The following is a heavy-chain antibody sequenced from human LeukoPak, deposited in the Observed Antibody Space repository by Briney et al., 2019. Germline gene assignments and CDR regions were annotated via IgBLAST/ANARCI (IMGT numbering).Heavy chain of an antibody. CDR3: ARRVYQGLVRRHFDY. J-gene: IGHJ4*02. CDR2: IYYSGST. V-gene: IGHV4-39*07. Sequence: SETLSLTCTVSGGSISSSSYYWGWIRQPPGKGLEWIGSIYYSGSTYYNPSLKSRVTISVDTSKNQFSLKLSSVTAADTAVYYCARRVYQGLVRRHFDYWGQGTLVTVSS. CDR1: GGSISSSSYY. D-gene: IGHD6-19*01.